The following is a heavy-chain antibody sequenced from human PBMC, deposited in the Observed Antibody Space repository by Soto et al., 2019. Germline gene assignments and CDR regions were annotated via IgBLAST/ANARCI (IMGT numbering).Heavy chain of an antibody. CDR2: VDPSDSYT. V-gene: IGHV5-10-1*01. J-gene: IGHJ4*02. D-gene: IGHD2-2*01. Sequence: GESLKISCEGSGYNFSNYYISWVRHLPGKGLEWMGRVDPSDSYTNYSPSFQGHVSISADMSITTAFLLLRSLKAADTAMYFCAGSSARSMFDYWGPGTLVTVSS. CDR1: GYNFSNYY. CDR3: AGSSARSMFDY.